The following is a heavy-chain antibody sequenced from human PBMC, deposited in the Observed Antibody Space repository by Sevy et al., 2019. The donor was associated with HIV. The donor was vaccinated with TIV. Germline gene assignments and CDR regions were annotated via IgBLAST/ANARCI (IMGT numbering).Heavy chain of an antibody. J-gene: IGHJ4*02. Sequence: SETLSLTCTVSGGSISSYYWSWIRQPPGKGLEWIGYIYYSGSTNYYPSLKSRVTISVDTSKNQFSLKLSSVTAADTAVYYCARWRWELQFDYWGQGTLVTVSS. V-gene: IGHV4-59*12. D-gene: IGHD1-26*01. CDR2: IYYSGST. CDR3: ARWRWELQFDY. CDR1: GGSISSYY.